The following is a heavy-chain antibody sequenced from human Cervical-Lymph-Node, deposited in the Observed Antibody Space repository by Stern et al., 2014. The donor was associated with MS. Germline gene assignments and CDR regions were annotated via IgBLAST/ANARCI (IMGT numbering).Heavy chain of an antibody. D-gene: IGHD6-19*01. Sequence: EVQLVESGGGLVKPGGPLRLSCEASRFTFTNAWMTWVRQAPGKGLEWVGRIKTRLDGGTTDYAAPVKGRFTISRDDAQYMLYLQMDSLKTEDTAVYYCTTVRGWLDDAFDIWGQGTMVTVSS. CDR3: TTVRGWLDDAFDI. V-gene: IGHV3-15*01. CDR2: IKTRLDGGTT. J-gene: IGHJ3*02. CDR1: RFTFTNAW.